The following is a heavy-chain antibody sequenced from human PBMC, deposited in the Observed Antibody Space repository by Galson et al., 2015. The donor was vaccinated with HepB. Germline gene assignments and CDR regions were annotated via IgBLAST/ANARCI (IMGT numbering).Heavy chain of an antibody. D-gene: IGHD2-15*01. CDR3: AREGVATRDHYYYYYMDV. CDR1: GGTFSSYA. V-gene: IGHV1-69*04. CDR2: IIPILGIA. J-gene: IGHJ6*03. Sequence: SVKVSCKASGGTFSSYAISWVRQAPGQGLEWMGRIIPILGIANYAQKFQGRVTITADKSTSTAYMELSSLRSEDTAVYYCAREGVATRDHYYYYYMDVWGKGTTVTVSS.